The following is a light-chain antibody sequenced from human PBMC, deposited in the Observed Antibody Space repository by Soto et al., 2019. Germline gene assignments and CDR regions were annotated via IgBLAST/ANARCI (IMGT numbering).Light chain of an antibody. Sequence: DIQMTQPPSSLSASVGDRVTSACRASQSISSYLNWYQQKPGKAPKLLIYAASSLQSGVPSRFSGSGSGTDFTLTISSLQPEDFATYYCQQSYSTPPITFGQGTRLEIK. CDR1: QSISSY. J-gene: IGKJ5*01. CDR2: AAS. CDR3: QQSYSTPPIT. V-gene: IGKV1-39*01.